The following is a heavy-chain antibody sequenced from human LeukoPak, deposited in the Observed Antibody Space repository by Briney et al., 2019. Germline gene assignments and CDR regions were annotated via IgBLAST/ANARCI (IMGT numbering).Heavy chain of an antibody. Sequence: PGGSLRLSCAASGFTFSSYSMNWVRQAPGKGLEWVSYISSSSSTIYYADSVKGRFTISRDNAKNSLYLQMNSLRAEDTAVYYCARDPRDGYDFWSGYSFFDYYYYMDVWGKGTTVTVSS. CDR3: ARDPRDGYDFWSGYSFFDYYYYMDV. CDR1: GFTFSSYS. D-gene: IGHD3-3*01. J-gene: IGHJ6*03. CDR2: ISSSSSTI. V-gene: IGHV3-48*01.